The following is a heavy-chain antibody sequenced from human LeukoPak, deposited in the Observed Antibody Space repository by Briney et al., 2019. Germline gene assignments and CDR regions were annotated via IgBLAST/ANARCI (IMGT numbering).Heavy chain of an antibody. J-gene: IGHJ4*02. CDR3: ARDRGSSGWYEFDY. CDR1: EFTFSSHW. CDR2: IKPDGSEK. V-gene: IGHV3-7*01. D-gene: IGHD6-19*01. Sequence: GGSLRLSCAASEFTFSSHWMSWVRQAPGKGLEWVASIKPDGSEKYYVDSVKGRFTISRDSAKSSLYLQMNTLRAEDTAVYYCARDRGSSGWYEFDYWGQGTLVTVSS.